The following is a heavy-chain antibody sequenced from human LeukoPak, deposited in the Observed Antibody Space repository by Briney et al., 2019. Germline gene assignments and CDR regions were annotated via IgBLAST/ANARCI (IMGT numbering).Heavy chain of an antibody. J-gene: IGHJ4*02. CDR2: IIPIFGTE. CDR1: GGTFSSYA. Sequence: SVKVSCKASGGTFSSYAISWVRQAPGQGLEWMGGIIPIFGTENYAQKFQGRVTITTDESTSTAYMELSSLRSEDTAVYYCARVVVSSGTLDSWGQGTLVTVSS. V-gene: IGHV1-69*05. D-gene: IGHD3-22*01. CDR3: ARVVVSSGTLDS.